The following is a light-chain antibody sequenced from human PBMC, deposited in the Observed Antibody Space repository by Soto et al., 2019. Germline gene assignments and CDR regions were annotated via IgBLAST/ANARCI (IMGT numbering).Light chain of an antibody. V-gene: IGKV3-15*01. Sequence: EIVMTQSPATLSVSPGQRATLSCRASQTVNSNLAWYQEKPGQAPRLLIYGASTRATGIPARFSSSVFGTEFTPTISSLRSEDCAVFYCQQYNNWPEAFGQGTKVEIK. CDR3: QQYNNWPEA. J-gene: IGKJ1*01. CDR1: QTVNSN. CDR2: GAS.